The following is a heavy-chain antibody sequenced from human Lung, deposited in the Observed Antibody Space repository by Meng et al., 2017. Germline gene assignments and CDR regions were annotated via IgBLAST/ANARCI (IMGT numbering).Heavy chain of an antibody. CDR2: IYNSGST. J-gene: IGHJ2*01. CDR3: ARGQKGYFDL. CDR1: GGSISSSNYY. V-gene: IGHV4-30-4*01. Sequence: QGQPQESGPGLVKPSQTRSLTCTVSGGSISSSNYYWSWFRQPPGKGLEWSGHIYNSGSTYYNPSLKSRITISVDTSKNQFSLKLSSVTAADTAVYYCARGQKGYFDLWGRGTLVTVSS.